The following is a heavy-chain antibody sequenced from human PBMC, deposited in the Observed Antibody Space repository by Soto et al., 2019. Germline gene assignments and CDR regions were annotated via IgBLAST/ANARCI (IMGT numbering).Heavy chain of an antibody. CDR2: IIPIFGTA. CDR1: GGTFSSYA. CDR3: ASNTTGTHRHYYYYGMDV. V-gene: IGHV1-69*13. D-gene: IGHD1-1*01. Sequence: ASVKVSCKASGGTFSSYAISWVRQAPGQGLEWMGGIIPIFGTANYAQKFQGRVTITADESTSTAYMELSSLRSEDTAVYYCASNTTGTHRHYYYYGMDVWGQGTTVTVSS. J-gene: IGHJ6*02.